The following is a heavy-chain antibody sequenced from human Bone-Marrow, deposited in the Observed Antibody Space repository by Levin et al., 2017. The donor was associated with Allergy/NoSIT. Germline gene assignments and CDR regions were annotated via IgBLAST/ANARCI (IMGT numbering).Heavy chain of an antibody. D-gene: IGHD2-15*01. CDR3: AKDTYTCSGGSCYFFDD. CDR2: ISLDGNTQ. J-gene: IGHJ4*02. Sequence: GGSLRLSCAVSGFTFRNYAMHWVRQAPGRGLEWVAFISLDGNTQYYADSVKGRFTVSRDNSNNTLHLQMNSLRVEDTAIYYCAKDTYTCSGGSCYFFDDWGQGAPVTVSS. CDR1: GFTFRNYA. V-gene: IGHV3-30*18.